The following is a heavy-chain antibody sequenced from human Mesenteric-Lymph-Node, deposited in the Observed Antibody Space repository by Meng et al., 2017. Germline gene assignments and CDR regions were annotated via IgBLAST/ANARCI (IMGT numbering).Heavy chain of an antibody. J-gene: IGHJ6*02. V-gene: IGHV3-23*01. CDR3: AKDIYSLASCCVNRYFMDD. CDR1: GFILTNYA. D-gene: IGHD1-14*01. Sequence: GESLKTACVVSGFILTNYAMSWVRLATGKGLEWVSVSSNRGDTTDYADSVRGRFTISKDNAKNTLYLQMNSLRDEDTCVYFCAKDIYSLASCCVNRYFMDDWGQGTTVTVSS. CDR2: SSNRGDTT.